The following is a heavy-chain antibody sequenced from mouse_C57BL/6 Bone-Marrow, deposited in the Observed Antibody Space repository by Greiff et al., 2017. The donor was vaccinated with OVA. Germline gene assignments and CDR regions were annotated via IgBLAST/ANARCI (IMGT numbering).Heavy chain of an antibody. J-gene: IGHJ2*01. CDR3: ARMIKDYFDY. D-gene: IGHD2-4*01. CDR1: GFTFSDYG. Sequence: EVMLVESGGGLVKPGGSLKLSCAASGFTFSDYGMHWVRQAPEKGLEWVAYISSGSSTIYYADTVKGRFTISRDNAKNTLFLQMTSLRSEDTAMYYCARMIKDYFDYWGQGTTLTVSS. CDR2: ISSGSSTI. V-gene: IGHV5-17*01.